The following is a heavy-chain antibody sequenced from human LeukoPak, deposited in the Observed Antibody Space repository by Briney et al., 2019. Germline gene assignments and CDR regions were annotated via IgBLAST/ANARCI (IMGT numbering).Heavy chain of an antibody. CDR2: IYYSGST. J-gene: IGHJ4*02. CDR1: GGPISSGDYY. CDR3: AREEARHPYYYDSSGIDY. V-gene: IGHV4-30-4*08. Sequence: SETLSLTCTVSGGPISSGDYYWSWIRQPPAKGLEWIGYIYYSGSTYYNPSLKSQVTISVDTSKNQFSLKLSSVTAADTAVYYCAREEARHPYYYDSSGIDYWGQGTLVTVSS. D-gene: IGHD3-22*01.